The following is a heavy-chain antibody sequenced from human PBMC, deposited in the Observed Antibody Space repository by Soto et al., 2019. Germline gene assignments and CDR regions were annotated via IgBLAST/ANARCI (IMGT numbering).Heavy chain of an antibody. CDR2: IYYSGSR. Sequence: SETLSLTCSVSGGSITSNKYYWGWIRQPPGKGLEWIGSIYYSGSRYYNPSLRSRVIISVDTSKSQFSLKLTSVTAADTAVYYFARLLVNCGSAPPFLSFDYLGQRSLVTVSS. J-gene: IGHJ4*02. CDR1: GGSITSNKYY. V-gene: IGHV4-39*01. D-gene: IGHD7-27*01. CDR3: ARLLVNCGSAPPFLSFDY.